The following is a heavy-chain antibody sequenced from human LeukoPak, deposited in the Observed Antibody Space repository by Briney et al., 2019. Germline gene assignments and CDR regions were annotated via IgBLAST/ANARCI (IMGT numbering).Heavy chain of an antibody. CDR3: ARLPYCSSTSCYRPPEGMDV. J-gene: IGHJ6*02. CDR1: GGTFSSYA. CDR2: IIPIFGTA. V-gene: IGHV1-69*13. D-gene: IGHD2-2*01. Sequence: SVKVSCKASGGTFSSYAISWVRQAPGQGLEWMGGIIPIFGTANYAQKFQGRVTITADESASTAYMELSSLRSEDTAVYYCARLPYCSSTSCYRPPEGMDVWGQGTTVTVSS.